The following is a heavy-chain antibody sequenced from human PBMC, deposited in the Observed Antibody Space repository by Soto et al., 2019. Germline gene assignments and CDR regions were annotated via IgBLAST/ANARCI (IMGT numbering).Heavy chain of an antibody. CDR2: IYYSGST. J-gene: IGHJ4*02. CDR1: GGSISSSSYY. Sequence: SETLSLTCTVSGGSISSSSYYWGWIRQPPGKGLEWIGSIYYSGSTYYNPSLQSRVTISVDKSKNHFSLKLSSVTAAETAMYYCAGSGQQLARDYFESWGQGTRVTVS. D-gene: IGHD6-13*01. V-gene: IGHV4-39*07. CDR3: AGSGQQLARDYFES.